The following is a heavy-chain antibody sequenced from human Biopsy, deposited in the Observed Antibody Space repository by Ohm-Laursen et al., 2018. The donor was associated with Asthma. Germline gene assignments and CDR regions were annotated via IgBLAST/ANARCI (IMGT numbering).Heavy chain of an antibody. CDR3: VRDQAHRDNWFDP. CDR2: IATSSGNP. Sequence: GSSVKVSCKTSGYTFTAYYIHWLRQAPGQGLEWMGWIATSSGNPTYAQGFTPGRFVFSLDTSGTTAYLQITNLEPEDTAVYYCVRDQAHRDNWFDPWGQGTPVTVSS. D-gene: IGHD1-14*01. V-gene: IGHV7-4-1*02. J-gene: IGHJ5*02. CDR1: GYTFTAYY.